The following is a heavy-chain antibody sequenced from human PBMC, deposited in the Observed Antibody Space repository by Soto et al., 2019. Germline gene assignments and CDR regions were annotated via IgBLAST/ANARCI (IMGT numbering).Heavy chain of an antibody. V-gene: IGHV3-33*01. Sequence: QVQLVESGGGVVQPGRSLRLSCAASGITFSDYGMHWVRQAPGKGLEWLAVIWYDGGNKFYGDSAKGRFTISRDNSKNTVYLQMNSLRVDDTAVYYCARNLFSGPQFPNWIDPWGQGTLVTVSS. CDR3: ARNLFSGPQFPNWIDP. CDR1: GITFSDYG. J-gene: IGHJ5*02. D-gene: IGHD3-3*01. CDR2: IWYDGGNK.